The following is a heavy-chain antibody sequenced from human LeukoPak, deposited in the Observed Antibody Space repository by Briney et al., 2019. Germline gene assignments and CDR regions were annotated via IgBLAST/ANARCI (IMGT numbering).Heavy chain of an antibody. J-gene: IGHJ4*02. V-gene: IGHV4-34*01. CDR2: INHSGGT. Sequence: SETLSLTCAVYGGSFSGYYWSWIRQPPGKGLEWIGEINHSGGTNYNPSLKSRVTISVDTSKNQFSLKVNSVTAADTAVYFCARYYGSGRDGDYWGQGTLVTVSS. CDR1: GGSFSGYY. CDR3: ARYYGSGRDGDY. D-gene: IGHD3-10*01.